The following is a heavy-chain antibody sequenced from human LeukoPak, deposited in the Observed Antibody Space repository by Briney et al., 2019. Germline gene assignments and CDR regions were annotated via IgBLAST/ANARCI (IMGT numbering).Heavy chain of an antibody. J-gene: IGHJ5*02. CDR3: ARDRMMVPYWFDP. D-gene: IGHD2-8*01. Sequence: PSETLSLTCTVSGGSISSYYWSWIRQPPGKGLEWIGYIYYSGSTNYNPSLKSRVTMSVDTSKNQFSLKLSSVTAADTAVYYCARDRMMVPYWFDPWGPGTLVTVSS. CDR1: GGSISSYY. V-gene: IGHV4-59*12. CDR2: IYYSGST.